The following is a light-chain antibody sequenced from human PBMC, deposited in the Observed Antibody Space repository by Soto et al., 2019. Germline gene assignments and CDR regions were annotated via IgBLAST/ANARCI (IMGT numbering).Light chain of an antibody. Sequence: EILMTQSPSILSVSAGDRVTITCRASQTVSSYLAWYQQKPGKAPKLLIYRASTLTGGIPSRFSGSGSGTEFTLTISSLQPDDFAAYYCQHSNSYSEAFGQGTKVDIK. J-gene: IGKJ1*01. V-gene: IGKV1-5*03. CDR3: QHSNSYSEA. CDR1: QTVSSY. CDR2: RAS.